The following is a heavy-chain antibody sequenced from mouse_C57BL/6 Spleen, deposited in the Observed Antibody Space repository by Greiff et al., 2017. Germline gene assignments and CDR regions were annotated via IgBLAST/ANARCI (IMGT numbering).Heavy chain of an antibody. CDR1: GYTFTSYW. D-gene: IGHD2-4*01. CDR2: IHPNSGST. Sequence: QVQLQQPGAELVKPGASVKLSCKASGYTFTSYWMHWVKQRPGQGLEWIGMIHPNSGSTNYNEKFKSKATLTVDKSSSTAYMQLSSLTSEDSAVYYCARFFDDCDVAYWGQGTLVTVSA. J-gene: IGHJ3*01. CDR3: ARFFDDCDVAY. V-gene: IGHV1-64*01.